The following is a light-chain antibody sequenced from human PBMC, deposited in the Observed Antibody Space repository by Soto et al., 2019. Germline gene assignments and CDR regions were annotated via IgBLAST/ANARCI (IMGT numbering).Light chain of an antibody. CDR1: QGLSNS. J-gene: IGKJ4*01. CDR3: QKYNSAPLT. V-gene: IGKV1-27*01. Sequence: DSQMTQSPSSLSASVGDRVTITCRASQGLSNSLAWYQQKPGTVPKLLIYAASTLQSGVASRFSGSGSGTNFTLTISSLQPEDVAAYYCQKYNSAPLTFGGGTKVEIK. CDR2: AAS.